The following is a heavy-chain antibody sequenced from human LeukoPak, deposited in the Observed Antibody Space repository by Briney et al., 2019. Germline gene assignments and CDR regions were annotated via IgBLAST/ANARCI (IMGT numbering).Heavy chain of an antibody. CDR1: GFTFSSYA. D-gene: IGHD2-2*01. Sequence: GGSLRLSCAASGFTFSSYAMSWVRQAPGKGLEWVSAISGSGGSTYYADSVKGRFTISRDNSKNTLHLQMNSLRAEDTAVYYCAKDPDCSSTSCYSGGYCGGDCLDYWGQGTLVTVSS. V-gene: IGHV3-23*01. CDR3: AKDPDCSSTSCYSGGYCGGDCLDY. CDR2: ISGSGGST. J-gene: IGHJ4*02.